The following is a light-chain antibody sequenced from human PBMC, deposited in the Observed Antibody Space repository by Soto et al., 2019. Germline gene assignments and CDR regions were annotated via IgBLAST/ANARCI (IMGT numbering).Light chain of an antibody. V-gene: IGLV1-40*01. J-gene: IGLJ7*01. CDR2: IND. Sequence: QSVLTQPPSVSGAPGQRVTISCTGSSSNIGAGFDVHWYHQIAGTAPKLLIYINDQRPSGVPARFSGSTSGTSASLAISGLQSDDEAHYYCATWDDSLNAAVFGGGTKLTVL. CDR3: ATWDDSLNAAV. CDR1: SSNIGAGFD.